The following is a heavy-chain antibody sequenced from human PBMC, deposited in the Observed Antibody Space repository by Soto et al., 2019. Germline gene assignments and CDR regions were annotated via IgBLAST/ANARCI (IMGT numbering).Heavy chain of an antibody. J-gene: IGHJ6*02. CDR3: ARDGNYDILTGYYIHYYGMDV. V-gene: IGHV3-33*01. Sequence: GGSLRLSCAASGFTFSSYGMHWVRQAPGKGLEWVAVIWYDGSNKYYADSVKGRFTISRDNSKNTLYLQMNSLRAEDTAVYYCARDGNYDILTGYYIHYYGMDVWGQGTRVTVSS. CDR1: GFTFSSYG. CDR2: IWYDGSNK. D-gene: IGHD3-9*01.